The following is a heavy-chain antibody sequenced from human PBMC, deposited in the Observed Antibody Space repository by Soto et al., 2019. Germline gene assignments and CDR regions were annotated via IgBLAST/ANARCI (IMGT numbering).Heavy chain of an antibody. V-gene: IGHV3-23*01. J-gene: IGHJ5*02. D-gene: IGHD2-2*01. CDR2: ISTSGDST. CDR3: AINSRYCSRTSCYAA. CDR1: GFTFSSYA. Sequence: EVQLLESGAGLVQPGGSLSLSCAASGFTFSSYAMSWVRQAPGKGLEWVSGISTSGDSTYYADSVKGRFTISIDNSKDTLYVQMTSLRAGDTGVYYCAINSRYCSRTSCYAAWGQGTLVTVSS.